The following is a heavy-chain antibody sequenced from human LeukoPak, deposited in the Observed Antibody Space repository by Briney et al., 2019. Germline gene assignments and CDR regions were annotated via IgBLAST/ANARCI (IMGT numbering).Heavy chain of an antibody. V-gene: IGHV4-38-2*02. J-gene: IGHJ4*02. CDR1: GNSIRSGYY. Sequence: SETLSLTSTVSGNSIRSGYYWGWIRQPPGKGLEWIGSIYDSGSTYYNPSLKSRVTISIDTTKNQFSLNLSSETAADTAVYSCARDKSGLYYFDYWGQGTLVTASS. CDR2: IYDSGST. D-gene: IGHD3/OR15-3a*01. CDR3: ARDKSGLYYFDY.